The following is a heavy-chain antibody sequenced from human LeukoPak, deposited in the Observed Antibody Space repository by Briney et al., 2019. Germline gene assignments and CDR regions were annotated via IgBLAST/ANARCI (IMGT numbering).Heavy chain of an antibody. CDR3: ARDRRIMQTYHNFYYMDV. Sequence: KTGGSLRLSCAASGFTFSRYSLNWVRQAPGKGLEWVSSISTSSSYIYYADSVKGRFTISRDNAKNSLYLQMNSLRDEDTAVYYCARDRRIMQTYHNFYYMDVWGKGTTVTVSS. CDR1: GFTFSRYS. V-gene: IGHV3-21*01. D-gene: IGHD2-15*01. J-gene: IGHJ6*03. CDR2: ISTSSSYI.